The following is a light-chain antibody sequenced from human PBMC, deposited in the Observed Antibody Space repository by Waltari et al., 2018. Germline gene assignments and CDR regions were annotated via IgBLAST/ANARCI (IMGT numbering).Light chain of an antibody. CDR3: QQYGSGFT. CDR1: QTVSSNY. CDR2: DAS. V-gene: IGKV3-20*01. J-gene: IGKJ3*01. Sequence: EIMLTQSPGTLSLSPGERATLSCRASQTVSSNYLAWYQQKPGQAPRLLIYDASSRATDIPDRFSGSGSGTDFTLTISRLEPEDFAVYYCQQYGSGFTFGPGTKVDIK.